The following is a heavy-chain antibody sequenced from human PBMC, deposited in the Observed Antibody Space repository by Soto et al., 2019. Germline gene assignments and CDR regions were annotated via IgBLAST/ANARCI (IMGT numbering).Heavy chain of an antibody. J-gene: IGHJ4*02. D-gene: IGHD6-13*01. CDR1: GGSISTVGQY. CDR3: ARAAGTLRSRNCDY. Sequence: TAETLSLTCSVSGGSISTVGQYWTCMRQPPGKGLELIGSIYHTGSTYYSKSLRSRLTMSVDTSKSQFSLRLSSVTAADTAVYYCARAAGTLRSRNCDYWGQGSLVTVSS. CDR2: IYHTGST. V-gene: IGHV4-31*03.